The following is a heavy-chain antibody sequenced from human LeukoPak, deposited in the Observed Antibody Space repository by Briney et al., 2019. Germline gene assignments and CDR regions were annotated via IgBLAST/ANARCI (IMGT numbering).Heavy chain of an antibody. D-gene: IGHD6-13*01. CDR1: GGSIRSYY. CDR2: IYYSGST. Sequence: SETLSLTCTVSGGSIRSYYWSWIRQPPGKGLEWIGYIYYSGSTNYNPSLKSRVTISVDTSKKQFSLKLSSVTAADTAVYYCARINYSRSYDYWYFDLWGRGTLVTASS. CDR3: ARINYSRSYDYWYFDL. V-gene: IGHV4-59*01. J-gene: IGHJ2*01.